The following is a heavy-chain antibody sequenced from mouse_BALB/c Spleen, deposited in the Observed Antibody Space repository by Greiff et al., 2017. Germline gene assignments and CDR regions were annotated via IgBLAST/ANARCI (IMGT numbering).Heavy chain of an antibody. D-gene: IGHD1-1*01. CDR2: INPYNDGT. Sequence: EVQGVESGPELVKPGASVKMSCKASGYTFTSYVMHWVKQKPGQGLEWIGYINPYNDGTKYNEKFKGKATLTSDKSSSTAYMELSSLTSEDSAVYYCARSPYYYGSSLYWYFDVWGAGTTVTVSS. J-gene: IGHJ1*01. CDR3: ARSPYYYGSSLYWYFDV. V-gene: IGHV1-14*01. CDR1: GYTFTSYV.